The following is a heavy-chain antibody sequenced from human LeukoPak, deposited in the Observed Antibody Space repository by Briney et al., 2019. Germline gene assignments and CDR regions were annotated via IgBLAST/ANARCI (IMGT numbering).Heavy chain of an antibody. Sequence: GGSLRLSCAASGFTFSSYWMSWVRQAPGKGLGWVANIKQDGSEKYYVDSVKGRFTISRDNAKNSLYLQMNSLRAEDTAVYYCARADCTNGVCYPYQFDYWGQGTLVTVSS. CDR1: GFTFSSYW. J-gene: IGHJ4*02. CDR2: IKQDGSEK. CDR3: ARADCTNGVCYPYQFDY. V-gene: IGHV3-7*01. D-gene: IGHD2-8*01.